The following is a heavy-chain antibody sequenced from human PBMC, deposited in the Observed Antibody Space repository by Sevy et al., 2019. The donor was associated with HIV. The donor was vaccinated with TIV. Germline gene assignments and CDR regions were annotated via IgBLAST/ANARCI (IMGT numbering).Heavy chain of an antibody. Sequence: SETLSLTCAVSGYSISSGYYWGWIRQPPGKGLEWIGSIYHSGSTYYNPSLKSRVTISVDTSKNQFSLKLSSVTAADTAVYYCARQNSYGDEPYYFDYWGQGTLVTVSS. CDR2: IYHSGST. CDR3: ARQNSYGDEPYYFDY. D-gene: IGHD4-17*01. V-gene: IGHV4-38-2*01. J-gene: IGHJ4*02. CDR1: GYSISSGYY.